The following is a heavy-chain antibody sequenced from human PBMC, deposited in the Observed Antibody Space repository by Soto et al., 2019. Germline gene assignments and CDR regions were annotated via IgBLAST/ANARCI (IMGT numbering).Heavy chain of an antibody. Sequence: GRPLRLSCAAPGFTFNNYWMHWAGYVPGKGLVWVSQINSDGRSTSYAGSVKGRFTISRDNAKNTWYLQMDSLTVEDTAVFYCVGSFTYRDAFNYWGQGTQVTVSS. CDR3: VGSFTYRDAFNY. D-gene: IGHD2-21*01. CDR2: INSDGRST. J-gene: IGHJ4*02. CDR1: GFTFNNYW. V-gene: IGHV3-74*01.